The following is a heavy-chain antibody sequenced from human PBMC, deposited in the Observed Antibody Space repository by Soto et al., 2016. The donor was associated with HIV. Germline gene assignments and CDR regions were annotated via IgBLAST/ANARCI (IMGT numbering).Heavy chain of an antibody. J-gene: IGHJ3*02. CDR1: GFTFSSYA. Sequence: EVQLLESGGGLVQPGGSLRLSCAASGFTFSSYAMSWVRQAPGKGLEWVSAISGSGGSTYYADSVKGRFTISRDNSKNTLYLQMNSLRAEDTAVYYCAKGSCSGGSCYSGAFDIWGQGTMVTVSS. D-gene: IGHD2-15*01. CDR2: ISGSGGST. CDR3: AKGSCSGGSCYSGAFDI. V-gene: IGHV3-23*01.